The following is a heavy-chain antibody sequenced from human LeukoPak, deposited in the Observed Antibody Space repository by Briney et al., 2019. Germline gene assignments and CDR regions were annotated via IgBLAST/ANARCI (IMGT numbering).Heavy chain of an antibody. V-gene: IGHV3-66*01. J-gene: IGHJ4*02. CDR2: IYSGGST. CDR3: ARDLSRGYSYGPFDDY. D-gene: IGHD5-18*01. Sequence: QTGGSLRLSCAASGFTVSSNYMSWVRRAPGKGLEWVSVIYSGGSTYYADSVKGRFTISRDNSKNTLYLQMNSLRAEDTAVYYCARDLSRGYSYGPFDDYWGQGTLVTVSS. CDR1: GFTVSSNY.